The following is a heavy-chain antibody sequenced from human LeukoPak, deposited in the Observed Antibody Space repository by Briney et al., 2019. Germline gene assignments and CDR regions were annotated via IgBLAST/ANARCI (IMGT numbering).Heavy chain of an antibody. J-gene: IGHJ6*02. V-gene: IGHV1-2*04. CDR1: GHTFTDYY. D-gene: IGHD2-2*02. CDR3: ARARDYCTSTRCYSPHHYGIDV. CDR2: INPNSGST. Sequence: ASVKVSCKTSGHTFTDYYVHWVRQAPGQGLEWVGWINPNSGSTSYIQKFQGWVTLTRDTPITTVYMEFSRLRSDDTAVYYCARARDYCTSTRCYSPHHYGIDVWGQGTTVIVSS.